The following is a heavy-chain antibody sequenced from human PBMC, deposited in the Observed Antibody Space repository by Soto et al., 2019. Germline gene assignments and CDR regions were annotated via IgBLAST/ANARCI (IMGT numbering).Heavy chain of an antibody. Sequence: GGSLRLSCAASGFTFRSYAMSWVRQAPGKGLECVSAVSDSGGSTYYADSVKGRFTISRDNSKNTLYLQMNGLRAEDTAVYYCAKDSYNWKLLDYWGQGILVTVSS. J-gene: IGHJ4*02. CDR3: AKDSYNWKLLDY. D-gene: IGHD1-20*01. CDR2: VSDSGGST. V-gene: IGHV3-23*01. CDR1: GFTFRSYA.